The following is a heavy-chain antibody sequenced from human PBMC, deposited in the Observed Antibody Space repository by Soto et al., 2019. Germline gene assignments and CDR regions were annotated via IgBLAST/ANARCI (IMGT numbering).Heavy chain of an antibody. J-gene: IGHJ6*02. CDR1: IYTLGDCY. CDR2: INPNTGGT. V-gene: IGHV1-2*02. CDR3: TKWGSVGVTMWKTFYAMDA. D-gene: IGHD2-21*02. Sequence: ASLNVSCSASIYTLGDCYMHCVRKAPGHGLEWMGWINPNTGGTNYAQNFLGRVTMTRDTSINTAYMELSRLRSDDTAVYYCTKWGSVGVTMWKTFYAMDAWGQGTTVTVSS.